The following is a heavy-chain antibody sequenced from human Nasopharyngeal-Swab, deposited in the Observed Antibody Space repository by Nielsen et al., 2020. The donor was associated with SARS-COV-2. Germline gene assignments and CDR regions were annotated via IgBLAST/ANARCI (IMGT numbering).Heavy chain of an antibody. CDR2: IKQDGSEK. CDR3: ARARFGSGNYYGFDY. CDR1: GFTFSTYW. V-gene: IGHV3-7*04. Sequence: GVLKISCAASGFTFSTYWMSWVRQAPGKGLEWVANIKQDGSEKYYVDSVKGRFTISRDNAKNSLYLQMNSLRAEDTAVYYCARARFGSGNYYGFDYWGQGTLVTVSS. D-gene: IGHD3-10*01. J-gene: IGHJ4*02.